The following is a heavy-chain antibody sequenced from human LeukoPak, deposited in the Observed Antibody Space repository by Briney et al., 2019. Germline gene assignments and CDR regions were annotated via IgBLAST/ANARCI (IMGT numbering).Heavy chain of an antibody. CDR2: LSGSGGGT. D-gene: IGHD3-16*01. Sequence: PGGSLRLSCAVSGITLSNYGMSWVRQAPGKGLEWVAGLSGSGGGTVSADSVKGRLTISRDNPKNTLYLQMNSLRAEDTAVYFCAKRGIVIRVVLVGFHKEAYYFDSWGQGALVTVSS. CDR3: AKRGIVIRVVLVGFHKEAYYFDS. CDR1: GITLSNYG. J-gene: IGHJ4*02. V-gene: IGHV3-23*01.